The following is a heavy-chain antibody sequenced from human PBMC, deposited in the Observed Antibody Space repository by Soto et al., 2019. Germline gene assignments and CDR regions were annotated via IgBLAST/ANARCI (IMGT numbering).Heavy chain of an antibody. Sequence: GAPVKVCCKASGGTFSSYAISWVRQAPGQGLEWMGGIIPIFGTANYAQKFRGRVTITADESTSTAYMELSSLRSEDTAVYYCARGPQSYFDYWGQGTLVTVPQ. V-gene: IGHV1-69*13. CDR2: IIPIFGTA. J-gene: IGHJ4*02. CDR1: GGTFSSYA. CDR3: ARGPQSYFDY.